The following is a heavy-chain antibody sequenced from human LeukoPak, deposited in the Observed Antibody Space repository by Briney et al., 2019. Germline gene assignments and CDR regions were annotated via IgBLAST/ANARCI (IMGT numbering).Heavy chain of an antibody. CDR1: GFVFSDHG. J-gene: IGHJ5*02. CDR2: IRYDGSDP. V-gene: IGHV3-30*02. D-gene: IGHD2-2*01. CDR3: AQDRFCSSDSCSFGTTWFDP. Sequence: GGSLRLSCATFGFVFSDHGIHWVRQAPGKGLEWVAFIRYDGSDPNYPDSVKGRFTISRDNSKNMVQLQMNSLRVEDTAVYYCAQDRFCSSDSCSFGTTWFDPWGQGTLVTVSS.